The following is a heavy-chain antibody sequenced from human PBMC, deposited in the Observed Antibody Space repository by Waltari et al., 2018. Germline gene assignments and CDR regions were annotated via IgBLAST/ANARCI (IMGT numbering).Heavy chain of an antibody. V-gene: IGHV4-38-2*01. CDR3: ARHDASSSWDYYYYGMDV. D-gene: IGHD6-6*01. CDR1: GYSISSGYY. J-gene: IGHJ6*02. CDR2: IYHSGST. Sequence: QVQLQESGPGLVKPSETLSLTCAVSGYSISSGYYWGWLRQPPGKGLEWIGSIYHSGSTYYNPSLKSRVTISVDTSKNQFSLKLSSVTAADTAVYYCARHDASSSWDYYYYGMDVWGQGTTVTVSS.